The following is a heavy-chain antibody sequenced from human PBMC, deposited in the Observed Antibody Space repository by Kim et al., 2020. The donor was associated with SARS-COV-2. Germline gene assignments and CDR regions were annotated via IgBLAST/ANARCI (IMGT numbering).Heavy chain of an antibody. CDR3: TTATAYYYDSSGYYYTDY. Sequence: KGRFTISRDDSKKTQYLQMNSLKTEDTAVYYCTTATAYYYDSSGYYYTDYWGQGTLVTVSS. D-gene: IGHD3-22*01. J-gene: IGHJ4*02. V-gene: IGHV3-15*01.